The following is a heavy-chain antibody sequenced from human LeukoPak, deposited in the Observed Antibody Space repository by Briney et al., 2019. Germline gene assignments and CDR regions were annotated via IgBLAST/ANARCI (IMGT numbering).Heavy chain of an antibody. CDR3: ARLPGYDFWSGFVPDYFDY. Sequence: SQTLSLTCTVSGGSISSGGYYWSWIRQPPGKGLEWIGYIYHSGSTYYNPSLKSRVTISVDRSKNQFSLKLSSVTAADTAVYYCARLPGYDFWSGFVPDYFDYWGQGTLVTVSS. CDR1: GGSISSGGYY. CDR2: IYHSGST. V-gene: IGHV4-30-2*01. J-gene: IGHJ4*02. D-gene: IGHD3-3*01.